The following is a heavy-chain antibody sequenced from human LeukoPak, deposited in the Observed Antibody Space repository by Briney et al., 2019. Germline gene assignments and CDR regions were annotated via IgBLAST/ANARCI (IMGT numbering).Heavy chain of an antibody. CDR1: GFTFSTYS. Sequence: AGGSLRLSYAASGFTFSTYSVNWVRQAPGKGLEWVSSISGSTTYIYYADSVKGRFTISRDNAKNSLYLQMNSLRAEDTAVYYCARAAWGFGSYYFDYWGQGTLVTVSS. CDR3: ARAAWGFGSYYFDY. J-gene: IGHJ4*02. D-gene: IGHD6-13*01. V-gene: IGHV3-21*01. CDR2: ISGSTTYI.